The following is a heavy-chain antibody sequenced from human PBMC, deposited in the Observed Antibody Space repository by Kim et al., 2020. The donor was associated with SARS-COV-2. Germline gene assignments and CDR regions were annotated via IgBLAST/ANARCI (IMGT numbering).Heavy chain of an antibody. Sequence: GGSLILSCAASGFTFSSYGIHWVRQTPGKGLEWVAVISYDGNNKYYADSVKGRFTISRDNSKNTVSLQMNSLRAEDTALYYCAKDVVYCRGGSCYSWNFDYWGQGTLVTVSS. J-gene: IGHJ4*02. V-gene: IGHV3-30*18. CDR3: AKDVVYCRGGSCYSWNFDY. CDR2: ISYDGNNK. D-gene: IGHD2-15*01. CDR1: GFTFSSYG.